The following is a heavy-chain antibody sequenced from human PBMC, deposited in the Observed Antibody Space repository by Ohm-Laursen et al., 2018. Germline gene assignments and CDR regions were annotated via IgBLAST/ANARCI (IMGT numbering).Heavy chain of an antibody. CDR1: GGSISSYY. V-gene: IGHV4-59*08. CDR2: IYYSGST. D-gene: IGHD3-16*01. CDR3: ARHQFTSPNAFDI. J-gene: IGHJ3*02. Sequence: GTLSLTCTVSGGSISSYYWSWIRQPPGKGLEWIGYIYYSGSTNYNPSLKSRVTISVDTSKNQFSLKLSSVTAADTAVYYCARHQFTSPNAFDIWGQGTMVTVSS.